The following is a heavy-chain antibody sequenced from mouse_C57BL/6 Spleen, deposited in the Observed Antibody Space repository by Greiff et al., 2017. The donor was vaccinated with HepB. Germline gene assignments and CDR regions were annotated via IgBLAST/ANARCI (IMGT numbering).Heavy chain of an antibody. CDR3: ASPSYYDYGDYYAMDY. CDR1: GFTFSDYG. D-gene: IGHD2-4*01. Sequence: EVKLMESGGGLVKPGGSLKLSCAASGFTFSDYGMHWVRQAPEKGLEWVAYISSGSSTIYYADTVKGRFTISRDNAKNTLFLQMTSLRSEDTAMYYCASPSYYDYGDYYAMDYWGQGTSVTVSS. J-gene: IGHJ4*01. V-gene: IGHV5-17*01. CDR2: ISSGSSTI.